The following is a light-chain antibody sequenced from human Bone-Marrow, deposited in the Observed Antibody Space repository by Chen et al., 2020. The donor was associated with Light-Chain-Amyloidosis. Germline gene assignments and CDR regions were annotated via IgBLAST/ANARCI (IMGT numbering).Light chain of an antibody. CDR3: QAADSSGTYEVI. V-gene: IGLV3-25*03. CDR1: DLPTKY. Sequence: SYELTQPPSVSVSPGQTARITCSGDDLPTKYAYWYQQKPGQAPVLVIPRDTERPSGISERFSGSSSGTTATLTIRGVQAEDEGDYHCQAADSSGTYEVIVGGGTKLTVL. CDR2: RDT. J-gene: IGLJ2*01.